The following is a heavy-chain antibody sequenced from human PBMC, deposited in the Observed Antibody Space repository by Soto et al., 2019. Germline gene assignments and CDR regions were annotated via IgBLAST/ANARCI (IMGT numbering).Heavy chain of an antibody. J-gene: IGHJ4*02. V-gene: IGHV5-51*01. D-gene: IGHD4-4*01. Sequence: PGESLKISCKGSGYSFTSYWIGWVRQMPGKGLEWMGIIYPGDSDTRYSPSFQGQVTISADKSISTAYLQWSSLKASDTAMYYCARQEDYYSNSEYYFDSWGQGTLVAVAS. CDR1: GYSFTSYW. CDR3: ARQEDYYSNSEYYFDS. CDR2: IYPGDSDT.